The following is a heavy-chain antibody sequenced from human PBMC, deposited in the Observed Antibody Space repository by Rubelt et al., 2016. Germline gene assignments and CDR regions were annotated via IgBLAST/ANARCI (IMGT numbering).Heavy chain of an antibody. D-gene: IGHD1-26*01. J-gene: IGHJ4*02. CDR3: ARDHSGSYSFDF. V-gene: IGHV1-3*01. CDR2: LNGGTGHQ. CDR1: EYTFTSYP. Sequence: QVPLVQSGAEVKKPGASVKVSCKASEYTFTSYPMPWLRQAPGQKLHWMGRLNGGTGHQKQSQTFQARATITRDTPASTAYMELSSLTSEDTAVYYCARDHSGSYSFDFWGQGTLVTVSS.